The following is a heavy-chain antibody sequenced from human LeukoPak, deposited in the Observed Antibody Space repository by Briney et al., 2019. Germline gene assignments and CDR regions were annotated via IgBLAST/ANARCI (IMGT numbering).Heavy chain of an antibody. CDR3: ARVGYRKYYYGMDV. V-gene: IGHV4-59*12. D-gene: IGHD5-24*01. CDR2: MYYSGST. CDR1: GDSISSYY. J-gene: IGHJ6*02. Sequence: PSETLSLTCTVSGDSISSYYWSWIRQPPGKGLEWIGYMYYSGSTYYNPSLKSRVTISVDTSKNQFSLKLSSVTAADTAVYYCARVGYRKYYYGMDVWGQGTTVTVSS.